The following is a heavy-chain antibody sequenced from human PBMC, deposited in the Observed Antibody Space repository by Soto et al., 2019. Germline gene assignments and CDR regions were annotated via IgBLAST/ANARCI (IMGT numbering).Heavy chain of an antibody. CDR3: AKGGYSSGWPGSFDY. CDR1: GFTFSSYA. CDR2: ISGSGGST. J-gene: IGHJ4*02. V-gene: IGHV3-23*01. D-gene: IGHD6-19*01. Sequence: GGSLRLSCAASGFTFSSYAMSWVRQAPGKGLEWVSAISGSGGSTYYADSVKGRFTISRDYSKNTLYLQMNSLRAEDTAVYYCAKGGYSSGWPGSFDYWGQGTLVTVSS.